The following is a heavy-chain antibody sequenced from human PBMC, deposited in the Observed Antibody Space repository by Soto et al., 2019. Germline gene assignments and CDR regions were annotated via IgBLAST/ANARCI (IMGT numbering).Heavy chain of an antibody. Sequence: QVELVESGRGVVQPGRSLRLSCAASGFTFRNYAMHWVRQAPGKGLECVAVISYDGGNKFYRDYVKGRFTISRDNSKNTLYLHINSLRYEDTAVYYCARGDREDISVVIGVRPGEYGVDVWGQGTTVTVSS. CDR1: GFTFRNYA. J-gene: IGHJ6*02. CDR2: ISYDGGNK. D-gene: IGHD2-15*01. CDR3: ARGDREDISVVIGVRPGEYGVDV. V-gene: IGHV3-30-3*01.